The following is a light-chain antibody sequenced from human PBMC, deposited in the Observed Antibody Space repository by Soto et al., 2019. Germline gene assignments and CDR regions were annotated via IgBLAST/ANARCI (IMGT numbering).Light chain of an antibody. J-gene: IGKJ1*01. CDR1: QSVSDW. Sequence: DFQMTQFPSTLSASVGDRVTITCRASQSVSDWLAWYQQQAGKAPKLLIFKASSLQSGVPSRFSGSGSGTESTLTISSVQPDDSGTYYCQQYHGAWTFGQGTKVEIK. CDR3: QQYHGAWT. V-gene: IGKV1-5*03. CDR2: KAS.